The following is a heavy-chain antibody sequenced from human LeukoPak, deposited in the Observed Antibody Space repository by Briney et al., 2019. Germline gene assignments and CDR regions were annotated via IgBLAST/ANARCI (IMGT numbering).Heavy chain of an antibody. CDR2: ISGSGGST. J-gene: IGHJ6*03. V-gene: IGHV3-23*01. D-gene: IGHD5-12*01. Sequence: GGSLRLSCAASGFTFSSYSRSWVRQAPGKGLEGVSAISGSGGSTYYADSVKGGFTISRDNSKNTLYLQMNSLRAEDTAVYYSAKVTVATISTYYYYYMDVWGKGTTVTVSS. CDR3: AKVTVATISTYYYYYMDV. CDR1: GFTFSSYS.